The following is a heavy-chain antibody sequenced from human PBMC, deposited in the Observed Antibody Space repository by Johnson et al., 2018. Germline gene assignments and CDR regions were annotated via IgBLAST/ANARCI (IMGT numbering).Heavy chain of an antibody. V-gene: IGHV1-69*12. J-gene: IGHJ3*02. Sequence: QVQLVQSGAEVKKXGSSVKVXCKASGGTFSSYAISWVRQAPGQGLEWMGGIIPTFGTANYAQKFQGRVTITADESTSTAYMELSRPRSEDTGVYYCARAGVECIAVAGAFDIWGQGTMVTVSS. CDR1: GGTFSSYA. CDR2: IIPTFGTA. CDR3: ARAGVECIAVAGAFDI. D-gene: IGHD6-19*01.